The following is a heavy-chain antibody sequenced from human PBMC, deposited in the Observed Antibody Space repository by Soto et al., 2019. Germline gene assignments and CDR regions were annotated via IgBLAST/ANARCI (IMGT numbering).Heavy chain of an antibody. CDR1: GGSISGRNW. Sequence: SETLSLTCVVSGGSISGRNWWSWVRQAPGKGLEWIGEVFHSGDTTYSPSLRSRVTISVDKSKNQFSLNLNSVTAADTAVYYCTRLVYDSRLNYFYFDLWGQGALVTVSS. CDR2: VFHSGDT. J-gene: IGHJ4*02. D-gene: IGHD3-22*01. V-gene: IGHV4-4*02. CDR3: TRLVYDSRLNYFYFDL.